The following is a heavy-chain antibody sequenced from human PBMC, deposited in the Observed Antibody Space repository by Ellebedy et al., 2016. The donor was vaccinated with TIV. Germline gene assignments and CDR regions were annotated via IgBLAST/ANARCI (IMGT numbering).Heavy chain of an antibody. Sequence: PGGSLRLSCTASGFTFRSYGMHWVRQAPGKGLEWVAVIWYDGSNKYYADSVKGRFTISRDNSKNTLYLQMNSLRAEDTAVYYCARDRGYSGYDPDYWGQGTLVTVSS. V-gene: IGHV3-33*08. J-gene: IGHJ4*02. D-gene: IGHD5-12*01. CDR2: IWYDGSNK. CDR3: ARDRGYSGYDPDY. CDR1: GFTFRSYG.